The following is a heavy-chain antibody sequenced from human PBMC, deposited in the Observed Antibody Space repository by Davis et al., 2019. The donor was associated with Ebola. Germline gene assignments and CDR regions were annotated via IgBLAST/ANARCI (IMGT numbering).Heavy chain of an antibody. D-gene: IGHD3-10*01. CDR1: GGSFSGYY. CDR3: ARGRRPLLWFGEPSYYFDY. CDR2: INHSGST. V-gene: IGHV4-34*01. Sequence: PSETLSLTCAVYGGSFSGYYWSWIRQPPGKGLEWIGEINHSGSTNYNPSLKSRVTISVDTSKNQFSLKLSSVTAADTAVYYCARGRRPLLWFGEPSYYFDYWGQGTLVTVSS. J-gene: IGHJ4*02.